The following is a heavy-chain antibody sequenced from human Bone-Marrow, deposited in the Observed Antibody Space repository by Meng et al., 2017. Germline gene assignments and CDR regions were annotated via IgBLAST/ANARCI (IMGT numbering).Heavy chain of an antibody. D-gene: IGHD3-22*01. J-gene: IGHJ4*02. CDR3: ARELLYDSSGYYFEYFDY. V-gene: IGHV1-2*06. CDR1: GYTFTGYY. Sequence: SGGELKKPGASGKVSCKASGYTFTGYYMHWVRQAPGQGLEWMGRINPNRGGTNYAQKFQGRVTMTRDTSISTAYMELSRLRSDDTAVYYCARELLYDSSGYYFEYFDYWGQGTLVTVSS. CDR2: INPNRGGT.